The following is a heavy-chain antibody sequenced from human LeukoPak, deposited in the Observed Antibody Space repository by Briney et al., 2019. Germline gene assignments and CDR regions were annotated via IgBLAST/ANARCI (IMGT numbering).Heavy chain of an antibody. V-gene: IGHV4-30-2*01. Sequence: SETLSLTCTVSGGSITGGGYSWSWIRQAPGKGLEWIGYFYHGGSTSYNPSLRSRVTISVDRSKNQFSLKLTSVTAADTAVYYCARSAFAEGYFDLWGRGTLVTVSS. CDR3: ARSAFAEGYFDL. CDR2: FYHGGST. CDR1: GGSITGGGYS. J-gene: IGHJ2*01.